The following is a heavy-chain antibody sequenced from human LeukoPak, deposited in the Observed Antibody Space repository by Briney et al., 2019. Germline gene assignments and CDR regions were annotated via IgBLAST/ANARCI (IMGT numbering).Heavy chain of an antibody. CDR3: VRDETLYSGSGSYSPDAFDM. CDR1: GFTFSDFY. Sequence: GGPLRLSCAASGFTFSDFYVSCIPQAPGKGLEWVSYISRSSTDTNYADSVRGRFSISRDNAKNSLYLQLNSLTAADTAMYYCVRDETLYSGSGSYSPDAFDMWGQGTMVTVSS. D-gene: IGHD3-10*01. V-gene: IGHV3-11*05. CDR2: ISRSSTDT. J-gene: IGHJ3*02.